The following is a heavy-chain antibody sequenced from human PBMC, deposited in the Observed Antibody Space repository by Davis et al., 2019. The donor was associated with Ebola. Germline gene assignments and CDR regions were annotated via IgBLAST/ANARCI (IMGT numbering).Heavy chain of an antibody. CDR1: GGSFSGYF. D-gene: IGHD3-3*01. V-gene: IGHV4-34*01. J-gene: IGHJ4*02. CDR3: ARGPRRLRFLEI. Sequence: MPSGTLSLTCSVYGGSFSGYFWTWIRQPPGKGLEWIGEVNQSGSTNYNPSLKSRVIISVDTFTNQFSLNLRSVTAADTAVYYCARGPRRLRFLEIWGQGTLVAVSP. CDR2: VNQSGST.